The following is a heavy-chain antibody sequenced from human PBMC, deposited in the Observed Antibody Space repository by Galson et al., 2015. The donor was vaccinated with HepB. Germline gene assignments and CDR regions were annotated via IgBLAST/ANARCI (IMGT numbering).Heavy chain of an antibody. CDR2: ISSNGGST. CDR3: VKDRLSAYYDILTGLWTFDY. Sequence: SLRLSCAASGFTFSSYAMHWVRQAPGKGLEYVSAISSNGGSTYYADSVKGRFTISRDNSKNTLYLQMSSLRAEDTAVYYCVKDRLSAYYDILTGLWTFDYWGQGTLVTVSS. D-gene: IGHD3-9*01. V-gene: IGHV3-64D*06. CDR1: GFTFSSYA. J-gene: IGHJ4*02.